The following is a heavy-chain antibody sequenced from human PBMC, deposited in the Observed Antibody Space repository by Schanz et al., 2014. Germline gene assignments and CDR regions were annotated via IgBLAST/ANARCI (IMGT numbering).Heavy chain of an antibody. V-gene: IGHV7-4-1*02. Sequence: QVQLVQSGAEVKKPGASVKVSCKASGYTFVSYSMHWVRQAPGQGLEWMGWINPTTGNPGYAQGFTGRFVFSFDTSVSTAYLQISGLKAEDTAVYYCARARYGLDVWGQGTTVTVSS. CDR2: INPTTGNP. CDR3: ARARYGLDV. CDR1: GYTFVSYS. J-gene: IGHJ6*02.